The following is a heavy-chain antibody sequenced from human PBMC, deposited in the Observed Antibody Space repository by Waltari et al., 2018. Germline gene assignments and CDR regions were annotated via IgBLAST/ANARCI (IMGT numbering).Heavy chain of an antibody. CDR2: IYYIESN. CDR1: GGSISSSSYY. D-gene: IGHD5-12*01. J-gene: IGHJ3*02. Sequence: QLQLQESGPGLVKPSETLSLTCTVSGGSISSSSYYWGWIRPPPGKGLGWIGSIYYIESNQSNPSRKSRVTISVDTSKNQFSLKLSSVTAADTAVYYCARLDGSLDAFDIWGQGTMVTVSS. CDR3: ARLDGSLDAFDI. V-gene: IGHV4-39*07.